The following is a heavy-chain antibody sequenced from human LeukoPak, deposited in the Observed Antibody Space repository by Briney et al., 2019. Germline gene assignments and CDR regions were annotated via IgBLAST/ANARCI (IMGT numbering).Heavy chain of an antibody. CDR2: IIPNIATT. D-gene: IGHD1-26*01. CDR3: AREGATIHAGLHY. J-gene: IGHJ4*02. V-gene: IGHV1-69*05. CDR1: GYTFTSYG. Sequence: SVKVSCKASGYTFTSYGISWVRQAPGQGLVWMGGIIPNIATTNYAQKFQGRVAISTDESTNTVFMELSSLGSEDTAVYYCAREGATIHAGLHYWGQGTLVTVSS.